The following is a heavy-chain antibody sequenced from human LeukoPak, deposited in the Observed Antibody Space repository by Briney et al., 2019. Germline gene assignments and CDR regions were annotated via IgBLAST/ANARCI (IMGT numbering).Heavy chain of an antibody. D-gene: IGHD3-22*01. J-gene: IGHJ4*02. CDR3: AKGPAPYYYDSSGYLGYFDY. V-gene: IGHV3-23*01. CDR2: ISGSGGST. Sequence: GSLRLSCAASGFTFSSYAMSWVRQAPGKGLEWVSAISGSGGSTYYADSVKGRFTISRDNSKNTLYLQMNSLRAEDTAVYYCAKGPAPYYYDSSGYLGYFDYWGQGTLVTVSS. CDR1: GFTFSSYA.